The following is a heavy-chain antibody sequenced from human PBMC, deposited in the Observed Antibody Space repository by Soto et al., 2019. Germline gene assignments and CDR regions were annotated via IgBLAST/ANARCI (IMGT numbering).Heavy chain of an antibody. D-gene: IGHD7-27*01. CDR1: GGTFTTSS. V-gene: IGHV1-69*13. CDR2: IIPIFSKT. Sequence: SVKFSCKTSGGTFTTSSFVWVRQGPGQGLEWMGGIIPIFSKTNFAPKFQGRVTFTADESTRTVYMELSSLRSEDTAIYYCATDVVRSTGGDSWGQGTLVTVSS. CDR3: ATDVVRSTGGDS. J-gene: IGHJ4*02.